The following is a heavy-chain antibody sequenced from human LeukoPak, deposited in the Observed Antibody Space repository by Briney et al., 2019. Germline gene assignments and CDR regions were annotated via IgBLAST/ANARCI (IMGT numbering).Heavy chain of an antibody. CDR3: AGDSSGYYPAHYFDY. CDR2: ISGSGGST. V-gene: IGHV3-23*01. CDR1: GFIFSNHA. J-gene: IGHJ4*02. D-gene: IGHD3-22*01. Sequence: GGSLRLSCAASGFIFSNHAMNWVRQAPGKGLEWVSAISGSGGSTYYADSVKGRFTISRDNSKNTLYLQMNSLRAEDTAVYYCAGDSSGYYPAHYFDYWGQGTLVTVSS.